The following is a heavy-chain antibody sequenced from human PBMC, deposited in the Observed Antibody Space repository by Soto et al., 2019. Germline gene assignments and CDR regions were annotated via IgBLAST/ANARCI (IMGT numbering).Heavy chain of an antibody. D-gene: IGHD3-22*01. CDR2: IDPSDSYT. V-gene: IGHV5-10-1*01. CDR1: GYSFTSYW. J-gene: IGHJ3*02. CDR3: ARLDYYDSSGDAFDI. Sequence: GESLKISCKGSGYSFTSYWISWVRQMPGKGLEWMGRIDPSDSYTNYSPSFQGHVTISADKSISTAYLQWSSLKASDTAMYYCARLDYYDSSGDAFDIWGQGTMVTVSS.